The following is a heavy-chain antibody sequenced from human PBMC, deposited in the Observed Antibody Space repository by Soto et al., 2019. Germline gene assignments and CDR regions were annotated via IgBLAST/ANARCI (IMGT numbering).Heavy chain of an antibody. V-gene: IGHV6-1*01. Sequence: PSQTLSLTCAISGDSVSSNSAAWNWIRQSPSRGLEWLGRTYYRSKWYNDYAVSVKSRITINPDTSKNQFSLQLNSVTPEDTAVYYCARAKDIVLVPAADLYYYYGMDVWGQGTTVTVSS. CDR3: ARAKDIVLVPAADLYYYYGMDV. D-gene: IGHD2-2*01. J-gene: IGHJ6*02. CDR1: GDSVSSNSAA. CDR2: TYYRSKWYN.